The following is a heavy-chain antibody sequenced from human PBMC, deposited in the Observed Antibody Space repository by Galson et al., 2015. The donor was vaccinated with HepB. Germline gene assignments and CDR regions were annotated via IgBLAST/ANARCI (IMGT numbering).Heavy chain of an antibody. D-gene: IGHD6-6*01. V-gene: IGHV4-34*01. J-gene: IGHJ6*02. CDR3: AKLIAARSRRYYYYGMDV. Sequence: ETLSLTCAVYGGSFSGYYWSWIRQPPGEGLEGIGEINHSGSTYYNPSLKSRVTISVDKTKNQFSLKLSSVTAADTAVYYCAKLIAARSRRYYYYGMDVWGQGTTVTVSS. CDR2: INHSGST. CDR1: GGSFSGYY.